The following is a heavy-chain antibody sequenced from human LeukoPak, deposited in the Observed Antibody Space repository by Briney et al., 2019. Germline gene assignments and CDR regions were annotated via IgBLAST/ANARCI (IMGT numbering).Heavy chain of an antibody. CDR2: ISYDGSNK. CDR3: AKDITPLPYYDFWSGIHNAFDI. Sequence: GRSLRLSCAASGFTFNTYAMHWVRQAPGKGLEWVAVISYDGSNKFYADSVKGRFTISRDNAKNSLYLQMNSLRAEDTALYYCAKDITPLPYYDFWSGIHNAFDIWGQGTMVTVSS. V-gene: IGHV3-30-3*01. D-gene: IGHD3-3*01. CDR1: GFTFNTYA. J-gene: IGHJ3*02.